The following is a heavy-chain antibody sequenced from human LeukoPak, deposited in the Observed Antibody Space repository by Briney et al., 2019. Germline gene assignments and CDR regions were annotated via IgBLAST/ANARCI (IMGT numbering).Heavy chain of an antibody. CDR2: ISGSGGST. Sequence: GGSLRLSCAASGFTFSSYAMSWVRQAPGKGLEWVSAISGSGGSTYYADSVKGRFTISRDNSKNTLYLQMSSLRAEDTAVYYCARDQKYQLLYLFDYWGLGTLVTVSS. V-gene: IGHV3-23*01. CDR1: GFTFSSYA. D-gene: IGHD2-2*02. CDR3: ARDQKYQLLYLFDY. J-gene: IGHJ4*02.